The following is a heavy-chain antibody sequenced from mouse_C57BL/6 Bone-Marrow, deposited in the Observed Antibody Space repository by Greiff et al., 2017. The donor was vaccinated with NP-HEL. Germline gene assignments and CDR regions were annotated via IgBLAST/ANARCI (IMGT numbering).Heavy chain of an antibody. CDR3: ALRGGWLLPYWYFDV. CDR1: GYAFSSSW. J-gene: IGHJ1*03. D-gene: IGHD2-3*01. Sequence: QVQLQQSGPELVKPGASVKISCKASGYAFSSSWMNWVKQRPGKGLEWIGRIYPGDGDTNYNGKFKGKATLTADKSSSTAYMQLSSLTSEDSAVYFCALRGGWLLPYWYFDVWGTGTTVTVSS. V-gene: IGHV1-82*01. CDR2: IYPGDGDT.